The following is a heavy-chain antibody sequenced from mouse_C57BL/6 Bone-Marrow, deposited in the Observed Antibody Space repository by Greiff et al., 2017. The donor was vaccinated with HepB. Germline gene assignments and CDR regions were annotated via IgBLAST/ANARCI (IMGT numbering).Heavy chain of an antibody. CDR2: IDPSDSYT. V-gene: IGHV1-50*01. CDR3: AREGVPYYLDY. J-gene: IGHJ2*01. CDR1: GYTFTSYW. Sequence: QVQLQQPGAELVKPGASVKLSCKASGYTFTSYWMQWVKQRPGQGLEWIGEIDPSDSYTNYNQKFKGKAPLTVDTSSSTAYMQLSSLTSEDSAVYYGAREGVPYYLDYWGQGTTLTVSS.